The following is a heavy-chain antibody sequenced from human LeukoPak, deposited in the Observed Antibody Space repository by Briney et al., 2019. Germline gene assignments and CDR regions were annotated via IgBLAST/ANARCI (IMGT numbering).Heavy chain of an antibody. CDR1: GFTVSANY. V-gene: IGHV3-53*01. Sequence: PGEALLQSCSTPGFTVSANYMTSVPQATAKVLGWDPLIHSCGSTYSGDSVKGRFTISRDYSKITLFLQMNSLRAEDTAVYYCAGGINGYSYGYVAYWGQGALVTVSS. CDR2: IHSCGST. CDR3: AGGINGYSYGYVAY. D-gene: IGHD5-18*01. J-gene: IGHJ4*02.